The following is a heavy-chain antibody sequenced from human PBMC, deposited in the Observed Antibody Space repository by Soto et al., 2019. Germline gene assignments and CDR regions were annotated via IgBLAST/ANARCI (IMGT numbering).Heavy chain of an antibody. D-gene: IGHD3-22*01. Sequence: AASVKVSCKASGYTFTSYGISWVRQAPGQGLEWMGWISAYNGNTNYAQKLQGRVTMTTDTSTSTAYMELRSLRSDDTAVYYCARGAASYYYDSSGWFAFDIWGQGTMVTVSS. J-gene: IGHJ3*02. V-gene: IGHV1-18*04. CDR3: ARGAASYYYDSSGWFAFDI. CDR2: ISAYNGNT. CDR1: GYTFTSYG.